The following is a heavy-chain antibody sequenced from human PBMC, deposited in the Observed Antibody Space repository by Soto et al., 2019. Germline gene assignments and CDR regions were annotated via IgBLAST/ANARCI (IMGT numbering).Heavy chain of an antibody. D-gene: IGHD3-3*01. CDR2: ISVYNGNT. Sequence: ASVKVSCKAFGYTFTSYGISWVRQAPGQGLEWMGWISVYNGNTKYAQNLQGRVTMTTDTSTSTAYMDLRSLRSDDTAVYYCARVYDFWSGYQTPFDYWGQGTLVTVSS. CDR1: GYTFTSYG. J-gene: IGHJ4*02. CDR3: ARVYDFWSGYQTPFDY. V-gene: IGHV1-18*01.